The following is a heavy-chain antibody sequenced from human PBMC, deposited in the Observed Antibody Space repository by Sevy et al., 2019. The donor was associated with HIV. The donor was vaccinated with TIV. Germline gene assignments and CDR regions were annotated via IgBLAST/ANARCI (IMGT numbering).Heavy chain of an antibody. CDR3: ARVPTYYYGSRTYFDY. D-gene: IGHD3-10*01. J-gene: IGHJ4*02. V-gene: IGHV1-18*01. CDR2: LGVYHGNA. CDR1: GYSFASYG. Sequence: VSVKVSCKASGYSFASYGITWVRQAPGQGLEWMGWLGVYHGNANSAQKLQGRVTMTTDTSTSTAYMELSSLRSDDTAVYYCARVPTYYYGSRTYFDYWGQGTLVTVSS.